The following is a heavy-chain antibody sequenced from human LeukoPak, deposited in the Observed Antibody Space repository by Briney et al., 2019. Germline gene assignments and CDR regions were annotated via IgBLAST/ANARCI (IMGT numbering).Heavy chain of an antibody. CDR2: INPNSGGT. Sequence: GASVKVSCKTSGYTFTGYFMHWVRQAPGQGLEWMGWINPNSGGTNYAQKFQGRVTMTRDTSISTAYMELTRLRSDDTAMYYCSREGDYGDYGRLCCFDLWGRGTLVTVSS. CDR3: SREGDYGDYGRLCCFDL. J-gene: IGHJ2*01. CDR1: GYTFTGYF. V-gene: IGHV1-2*02. D-gene: IGHD4-17*01.